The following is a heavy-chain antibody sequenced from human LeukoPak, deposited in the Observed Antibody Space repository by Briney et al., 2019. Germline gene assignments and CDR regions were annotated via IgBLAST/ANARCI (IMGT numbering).Heavy chain of an antibody. CDR3: AREPSRDGYTLYYFDF. CDR1: GDSFSTYS. J-gene: IGHJ4*02. Sequence: ASVKVSCKASGDSFSTYSISWVRQAPGQGLEWMGRIIPTLGIANYAQKFQGRVTITADRSTSTAYMELSSLRSEDTAVYYCAREPSRDGYTLYYFDFWGQGTLVTVSS. V-gene: IGHV1-69*04. D-gene: IGHD5-24*01. CDR2: IIPTLGIA.